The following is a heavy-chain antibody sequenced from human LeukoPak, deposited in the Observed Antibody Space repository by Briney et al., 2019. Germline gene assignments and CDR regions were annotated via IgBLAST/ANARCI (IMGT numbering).Heavy chain of an antibody. CDR1: GFTFSTYA. V-gene: IGHV3-30*01. CDR2: MSFDGTDK. Sequence: PGRSLRLSCAASGFTFSTYAMHWVHQAPGKGLEWVAIMSFDGTDKYYADSVKGRFTISRDNSKNTLFLQLNSLRSDDTAVYFCAREVSGAFDTWGQGTMVTVSS. J-gene: IGHJ3*02. CDR3: AREVSGAFDT.